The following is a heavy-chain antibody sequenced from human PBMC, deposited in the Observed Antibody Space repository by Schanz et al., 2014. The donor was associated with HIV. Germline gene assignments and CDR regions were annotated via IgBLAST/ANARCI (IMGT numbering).Heavy chain of an antibody. CDR2: IWVDGTSK. D-gene: IGHD2-8*01. CDR3: ARDRMVYAQAPLYYFDY. Sequence: VQMLESGGGSVQPGGSLRLSCAASGFTYRNYGMHWVRQAPGKGLEWVAVIWVDGTSKFYADSVKGRFIISRDNSKNTLYLDINSLGAEDTAVYYCARDRMVYAQAPLYYFDYWGQGTLVTVSS. V-gene: IGHV3-33*01. CDR1: GFTYRNYG. J-gene: IGHJ4*02.